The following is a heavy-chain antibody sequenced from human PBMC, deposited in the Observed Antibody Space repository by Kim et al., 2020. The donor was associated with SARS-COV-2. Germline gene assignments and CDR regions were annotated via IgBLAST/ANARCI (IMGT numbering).Heavy chain of an antibody. CDR3: ARDVGGGRDY. V-gene: IGHV3-74*01. Sequence: GGSLRLSCKASGFSFSSNWMHWVRQAPGKGLVWVSRINTDGSLTNHADSVQGRFTISRDNADNTLYLQMNSLTVDDTAVYYCARDVGGGRDYWCQGTLVIVSS. CDR2: INTDGSLT. J-gene: IGHJ4*02. CDR1: GFSFSSNW. D-gene: IGHD3-16*01.